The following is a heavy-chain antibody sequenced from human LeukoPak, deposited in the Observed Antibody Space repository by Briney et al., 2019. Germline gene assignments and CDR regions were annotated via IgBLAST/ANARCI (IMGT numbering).Heavy chain of an antibody. J-gene: IGHJ4*02. D-gene: IGHD1-26*01. V-gene: IGHV4-4*02. CDR2: ISLSGVT. Sequence: SETLSLTCGVSGGSISSTNWWSWVRQPPGQGLEWIGEISLSGVTNYNPSLKSRVTMSLDRSKNHLSLTLTSVTAADTAVYYCSRESGAFSPFGYWGQGTLFTVSS. CDR3: SRESGAFSPFGY. CDR1: GGSISSTNW.